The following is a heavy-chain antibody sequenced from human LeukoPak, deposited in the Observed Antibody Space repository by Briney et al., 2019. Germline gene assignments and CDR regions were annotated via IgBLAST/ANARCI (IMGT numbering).Heavy chain of an antibody. Sequence: PGGSLRLSCAASGFTFSSYAMSWVRQAPGKGLEWVSAISGSGGSTYYADSVKGRFTISRDNAKNTLYLQMNSLRAEDTAVYYCARGPRITIFGVEVDYWGQGTLVTVSS. CDR2: ISGSGGST. CDR3: ARGPRITIFGVEVDY. CDR1: GFTFSSYA. V-gene: IGHV3-23*01. D-gene: IGHD3-3*01. J-gene: IGHJ4*02.